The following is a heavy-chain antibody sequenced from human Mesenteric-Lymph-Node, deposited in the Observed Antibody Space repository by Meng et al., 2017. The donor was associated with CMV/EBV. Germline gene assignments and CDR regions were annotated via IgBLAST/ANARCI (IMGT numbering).Heavy chain of an antibody. D-gene: IGHD3/OR15-3a*01. CDR3: ARDAWTGSAPMDY. Sequence: GGSLRLSCAASRFTFSAYSVNWVRQAPGKGLEWVASISFSSGYTYYAASLQGRFTISRDNAKNSVYLHMKNLTAGDTAVYYCARDAWTGSAPMDYWGQGTLVTVSS. V-gene: IGHV3-21*01. CDR1: RFTFSAYS. J-gene: IGHJ4*02. CDR2: ISFSSGYT.